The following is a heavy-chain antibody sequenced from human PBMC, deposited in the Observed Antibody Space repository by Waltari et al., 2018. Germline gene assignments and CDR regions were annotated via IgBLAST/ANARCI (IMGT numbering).Heavy chain of an antibody. V-gene: IGHV4-30-4*08. CDR3: ARETTRNKYGDYVDY. CDR2: IYYSGST. D-gene: IGHD4-17*01. CDR1: GGSISSGDYY. J-gene: IGHJ4*02. Sequence: QVQLQESGPGLVKPSQTLSLTCTVSGGSISSGDYYWSWIRQPPGKGLEWIGYIYYSGSTYYNPSLKSQVTISVDTSKNQFSLKLSSVTAADTAVYYCARETTRNKYGDYVDYWGQGTLVTVSS.